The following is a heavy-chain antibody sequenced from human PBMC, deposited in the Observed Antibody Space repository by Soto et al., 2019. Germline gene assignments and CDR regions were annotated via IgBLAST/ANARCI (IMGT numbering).Heavy chain of an antibody. CDR3: ARGTVEQWLVVYYYGMDV. CDR1: GYTFTSYG. D-gene: IGHD6-19*01. V-gene: IGHV1-18*01. J-gene: IGHJ6*02. Sequence: ASVKVSCKASGYTFTSYGISWVRQAPGQGLEWMGWISAYNGNTNYAQKLQGRVTMTTDTSTSTAYMELRSLRSDDTAVYYCARGTVEQWLVVYYYGMDVWGQGTTVTVSS. CDR2: ISAYNGNT.